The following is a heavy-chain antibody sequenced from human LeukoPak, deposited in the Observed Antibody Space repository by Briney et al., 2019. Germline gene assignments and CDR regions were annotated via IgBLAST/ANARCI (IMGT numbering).Heavy chain of an antibody. CDR2: ISYDGSNK. J-gene: IGHJ4*02. D-gene: IGHD1-1*01. Sequence: GGSLRLSCAASGFTFSSYGMHWVRQAPGKELEWVAVISYDGSNKYYADSVKGRFTISRDNSKNTLYLQMNSLRAEDTAVYYCAKDSQLGFDYWGQGTLVTVSS. V-gene: IGHV3-30*18. CDR3: AKDSQLGFDY. CDR1: GFTFSSYG.